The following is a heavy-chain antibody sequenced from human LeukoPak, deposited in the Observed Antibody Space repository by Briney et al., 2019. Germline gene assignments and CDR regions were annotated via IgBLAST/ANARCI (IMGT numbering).Heavy chain of an antibody. J-gene: IGHJ3*02. CDR1: GGSISSYY. CDR2: IYYSGST. D-gene: IGHD3-10*01. CDR3: ARAYYYGSGSYAFDI. Sequence: ASETLCLTCTVSGGSISSYYWSWIRQPPGKGLEWIGYIYYSGSTNYNPSLKSRVTISVDASKNQFSLKLSSVTAADTAVYYCARAYYYGSGSYAFDIWGQGTMVTVSS. V-gene: IGHV4-59*01.